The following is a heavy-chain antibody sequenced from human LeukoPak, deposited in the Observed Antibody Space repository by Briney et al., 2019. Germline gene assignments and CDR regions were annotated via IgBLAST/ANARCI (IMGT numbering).Heavy chain of an antibody. V-gene: IGHV3-23*01. CDR3: AAGRVGI. J-gene: IGHJ4*02. Sequence: GGSLRLSCAASGFTFSSFAMNWVRQAPGKGLEWVSGFTATGSNTYYADSVKGRFTISRDNSKNRLYLQMNSLRGEDTAVYYCAAGRVGIWGQGTLVTASA. CDR1: GFTFSSFA. D-gene: IGHD2-15*01. CDR2: FTATGSNT.